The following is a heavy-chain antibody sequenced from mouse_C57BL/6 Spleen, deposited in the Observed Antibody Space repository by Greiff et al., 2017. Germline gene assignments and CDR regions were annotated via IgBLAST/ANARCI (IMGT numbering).Heavy chain of an antibody. Sequence: EVQLQQSGAELVRPGASVKLSCTASGFNIKDYYMHWVKQRPEQGLEWIGRIDPEDGDTEYAPKFQGKATMTADTSSNTAYLQLSSLTSEDTAVYYCTTRDYYGSSYVAMDYWGQGTSVTVSS. V-gene: IGHV14-1*01. CDR1: GFNIKDYY. D-gene: IGHD1-1*01. CDR3: TTRDYYGSSYVAMDY. CDR2: IDPEDGDT. J-gene: IGHJ4*01.